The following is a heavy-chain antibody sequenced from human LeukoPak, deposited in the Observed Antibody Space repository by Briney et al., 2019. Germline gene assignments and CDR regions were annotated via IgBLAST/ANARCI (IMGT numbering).Heavy chain of an antibody. CDR3: AKDLEDIVVVPAAPTRASGGMDV. J-gene: IGHJ6*04. CDR2: ISYDGSNK. CDR1: GFTISSYG. V-gene: IGHV3-30*18. Sequence: PGGSLRLSCAASGFTISSYGMHWVRQAPGKGLEWVAVISYDGSNKYYADSVKGRFTISRDNSKNTLYLRMNSLRAEGTAVYYCAKDLEDIVVVPAAPTRASGGMDVWGKGTTVTVSS. D-gene: IGHD2-2*01.